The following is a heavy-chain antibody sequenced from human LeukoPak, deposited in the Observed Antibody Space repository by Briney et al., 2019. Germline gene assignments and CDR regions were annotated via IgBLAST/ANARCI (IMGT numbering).Heavy chain of an antibody. CDR1: GDTFSSYS. CDR2: ISRSSSYI. D-gene: IGHD6-13*01. V-gene: IGHV3-21*01. CDR3: AREDSRWASDNYYMDV. Sequence: GGSLRLSCAASGDTFSSYSMNWVRQAPGKGLEWVSSISRSSSYIYYADSVKGRFTISRDNAKNSLYLQMNSLRAEDTAVDYCAREDSRWASDNYYMDVWGKGTTVTVSS. J-gene: IGHJ6*03.